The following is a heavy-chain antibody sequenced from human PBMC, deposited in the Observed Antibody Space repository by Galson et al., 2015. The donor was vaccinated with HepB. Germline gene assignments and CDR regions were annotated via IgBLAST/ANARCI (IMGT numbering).Heavy chain of an antibody. J-gene: IGHJ4*02. V-gene: IGHV1-69*13. CDR1: GGTFSSYA. D-gene: IGHD3-22*01. CDR3: ATLRGQYYDSSGYAYFDY. CDR2: IIPIFGTA. Sequence: SVKVSCKASGGTFSSYAISWVRQAPGQGLEWMGGIIPIFGTANYAQKFQGRVTITVDESTSTAYMELSSLRSEDTAVYYCATLRGQYYDSSGYAYFDYWGQGTLVTVSS.